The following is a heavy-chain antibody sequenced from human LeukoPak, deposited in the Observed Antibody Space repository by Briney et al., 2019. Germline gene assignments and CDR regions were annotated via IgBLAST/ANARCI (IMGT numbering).Heavy chain of an antibody. J-gene: IGHJ4*02. Sequence: GGSLRLSCAASGFTFGDYYMSWVRQTPGKGLEWVAATSSSDAGTYHADSVRGRFTISRDNSKNTLYLQMNSLRAEDAAVYFCAKAPVTSCRGAYCYPFDSWGQGTLVTVSS. V-gene: IGHV3-23*01. D-gene: IGHD2-21*01. CDR2: TSSSDAGT. CDR3: AKAPVTSCRGAYCYPFDS. CDR1: GFTFGDYY.